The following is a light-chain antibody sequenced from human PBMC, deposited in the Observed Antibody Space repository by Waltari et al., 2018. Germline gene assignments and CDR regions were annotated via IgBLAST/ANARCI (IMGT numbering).Light chain of an antibody. CDR2: AAS. CDR3: QQYYSHPPT. J-gene: IGKJ1*01. CDR1: QGISSY. Sequence: AIRITQSPSSLSASTGDRVTITCRASQGISSYLAWYQQKPGKAPKFLIYAASTLQSEVPSGFCGRGSGTDFTLTIICLQSEDFASYYCQQYYSHPPTFGQGTKVENK. V-gene: IGKV1-8*01.